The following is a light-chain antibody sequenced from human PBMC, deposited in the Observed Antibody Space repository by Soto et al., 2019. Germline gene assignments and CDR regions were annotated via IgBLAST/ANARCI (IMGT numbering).Light chain of an antibody. CDR3: QQYNSYS. J-gene: IGKJ3*01. V-gene: IGKV1-5*01. CDR2: DAS. CDR1: QSISSW. Sequence: DIQMTQSPSTLSASVGDRVTITCRASQSISSWLAWYQQKPGKAPKLLIYDASSLESGVPSRFSGSGSGTEFTLTISSLQPEDFATDYCQQYNSYSFGPGTKVDIK.